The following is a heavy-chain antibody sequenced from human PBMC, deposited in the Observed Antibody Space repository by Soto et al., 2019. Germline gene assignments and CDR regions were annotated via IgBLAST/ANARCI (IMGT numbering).Heavy chain of an antibody. V-gene: IGHV5-51*01. J-gene: IGHJ4*02. Sequence: GESLKISCKGSGYTFTSSWIGWVRQMPGKGLEWMGIIYPDNPDTRYSPSFQGQVTISVDKSIRTAYLQWRSLKASDTAMYYCVRPDSSGCYPYWGQGTLVTVSS. CDR3: VRPDSSGCYPY. CDR2: IYPDNPDT. CDR1: GYTFTSSW. D-gene: IGHD3-22*01.